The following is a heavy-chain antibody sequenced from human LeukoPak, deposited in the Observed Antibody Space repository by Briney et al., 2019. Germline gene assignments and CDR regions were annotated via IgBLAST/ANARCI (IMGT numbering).Heavy chain of an antibody. CDR2: IKQDGSEK. D-gene: IGHD6-19*01. V-gene: IGHV3-7*01. CDR1: GFTLSTYW. Sequence: GGSLRLSCAASGFTLSTYWMTWVRQAPGKGLEWMANIKQDGSEKYYVDSVKRRFTISRDNAKKLLYLQMNSLRVEDTAVYYCARDRGSSGRLGRFDNWGQGTLVTVSP. J-gene: IGHJ4*02. CDR3: ARDRGSSGRLGRFDN.